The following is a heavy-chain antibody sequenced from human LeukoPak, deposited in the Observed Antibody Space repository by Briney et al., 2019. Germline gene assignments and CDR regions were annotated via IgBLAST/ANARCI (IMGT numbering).Heavy chain of an antibody. D-gene: IGHD6-19*01. CDR2: ISWDGGGS. Sequence: GGSLRLSCAASGFTFSSYAMHWVRQAPGKGLEWVSLISWDGGGSYYADSVKGRFTISRDNSKNSLYLQMNSLRAEDTALYYCAKDSVAVTGTGNIDYWGQGTLVTVSS. V-gene: IGHV3-43D*03. CDR3: AKDSVAVTGTGNIDY. J-gene: IGHJ4*02. CDR1: GFTFSSYA.